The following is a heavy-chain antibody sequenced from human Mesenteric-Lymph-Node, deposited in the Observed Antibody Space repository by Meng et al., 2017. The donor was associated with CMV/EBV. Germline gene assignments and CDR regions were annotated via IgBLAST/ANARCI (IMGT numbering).Heavy chain of an antibody. CDR2: INHSGST. V-gene: IGHV4-34*01. Sequence: SQTLSLTCAVYGGSFSGYYWSWIRQPPGKGLEWIGEINHSGSTNYNPSLKSRVTISVDTSKNQFPLKLSSVTAADTAVYYCARGGGATSYWGQGTLVTVSS. CDR1: GGSFSGYY. J-gene: IGHJ4*02. CDR3: ARGGGATSY. D-gene: IGHD1-26*01.